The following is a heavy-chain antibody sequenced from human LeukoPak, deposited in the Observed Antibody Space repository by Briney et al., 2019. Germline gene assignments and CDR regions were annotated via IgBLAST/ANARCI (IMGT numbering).Heavy chain of an antibody. CDR2: ISTSSSYI. CDR1: GFTLSSYS. J-gene: IGHJ4*02. V-gene: IGHV3-21*01. Sequence: PGGSLRLSCAASGFTLSSYSMHWVRQAPGKGLEWVSSISTSSSYIYYADSVKGRFTISRDNSKNTLYLQMNSLRAEDTAVYYCAKDLVRDYDILTGFDYWGQGTLVTVSS. D-gene: IGHD3-9*01. CDR3: AKDLVRDYDILTGFDY.